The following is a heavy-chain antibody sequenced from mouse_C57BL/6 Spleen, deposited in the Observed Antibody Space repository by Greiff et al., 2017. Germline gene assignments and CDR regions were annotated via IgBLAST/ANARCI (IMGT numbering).Heavy chain of an antibody. J-gene: IGHJ3*01. CDR2: ISDGGSYT. V-gene: IGHV5-4*03. Sequence: EVKLVESGGGLVKPGGSLKLSCAASGFTFSSYAMSWVRQTPEKRLEWVATISDGGSYTYYPDNVKGRFTISRDKAKNNLYLQMSHLKSEDTAMYYCARGYSNFAYWGQGTLVTVSA. D-gene: IGHD2-5*01. CDR3: ARGYSNFAY. CDR1: GFTFSSYA.